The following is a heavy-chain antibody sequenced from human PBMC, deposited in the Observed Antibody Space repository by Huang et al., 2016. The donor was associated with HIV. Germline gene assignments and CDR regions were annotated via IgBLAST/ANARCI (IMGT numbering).Heavy chain of an antibody. Sequence: QITLKESGPTLVKPTQTLTLTCTFSGFSLSPSGVGVGWILQPPGKALEWLDLIHWNNDKHYNSSLKSRLTITKDTSKNQVVLTMANVDPLDTATYYCARRAASGWQQEYFHLWGQGTLVTVSS. CDR2: IHWNNDK. D-gene: IGHD6-19*01. V-gene: IGHV2-5*01. CDR1: GFSLSPSGVG. J-gene: IGHJ1*01. CDR3: ARRAASGWQQEYFHL.